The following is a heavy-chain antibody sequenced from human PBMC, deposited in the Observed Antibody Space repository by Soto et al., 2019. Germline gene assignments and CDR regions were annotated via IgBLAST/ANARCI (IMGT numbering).Heavy chain of an antibody. V-gene: IGHV3-21*01. J-gene: IGHJ6*02. CDR1: GFSFSSYS. Sequence: GGSLRLSCAASGFSFSSYSMNWVRQAPGEGLEWVSSIGSSSTYIYYADSVKGRFTISRDNAKNSLYLQMNSLRAEDTAVYYCARGNYYSMDVWGQGTTVTVSS. CDR2: IGSSSTYI. CDR3: ARGNYYSMDV.